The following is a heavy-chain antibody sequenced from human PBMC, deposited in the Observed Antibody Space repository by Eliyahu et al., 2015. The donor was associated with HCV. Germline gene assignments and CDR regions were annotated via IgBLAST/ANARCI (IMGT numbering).Heavy chain of an antibody. Sequence: QVQLVESGGGVVQPGRSLRLSCAASGFTFSSYGXPWVRQAPGKGLEGVAVISYDGSNKYYADSVKGRFTISRDNSKNTLYLQMNSLRAEDTAVYYCAASRIAAAGTILLRLPPNRWGQGTLVTVSS. V-gene: IGHV3-30*03. CDR1: GFTFSSYG. CDR3: AASRIAAAGTILLRLPPNR. CDR2: ISYDGSNK. D-gene: IGHD6-13*01. J-gene: IGHJ5*02.